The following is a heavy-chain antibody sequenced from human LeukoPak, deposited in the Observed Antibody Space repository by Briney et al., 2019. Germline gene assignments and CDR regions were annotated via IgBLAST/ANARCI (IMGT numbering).Heavy chain of an antibody. Sequence: GGSLRLSCTASGFTFGDYLMSWFRQAPGKGLEWIGFISGGTTEYAASVKGRFTISRDDSTSIAYLQMSSLTTEDTAVYYCSRGSGWLSVYWGQGTLVTVSS. CDR3: SRGSGWLSVY. CDR2: ISGGTT. V-gene: IGHV3-49*03. J-gene: IGHJ4*02. CDR1: GFTFGDYL. D-gene: IGHD6-19*01.